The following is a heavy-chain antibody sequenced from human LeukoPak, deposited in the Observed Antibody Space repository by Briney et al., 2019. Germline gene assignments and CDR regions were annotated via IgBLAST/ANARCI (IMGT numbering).Heavy chain of an antibody. V-gene: IGHV4-59*01. Sequence: ASETLSLTCTVPGGSISSYYWSWIRQPPGKGLEWIGYIYYSGSTNYNPSLKSRVTISVDTSKNQFSLKLSSVTAADTAVYYCARESGGVDYWGQRTMVTVSS. D-gene: IGHD1-1*01. CDR1: GGSISSYY. J-gene: IGHJ4*02. CDR3: ARESGGVDY. CDR2: IYYSGST.